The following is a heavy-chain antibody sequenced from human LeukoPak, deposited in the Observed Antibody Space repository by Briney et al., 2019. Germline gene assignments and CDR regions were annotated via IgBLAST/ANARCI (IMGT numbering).Heavy chain of an antibody. D-gene: IGHD2-2*01. CDR1: GFTFSSYG. J-gene: IGHJ4*02. CDR3: AREGYCSSTSCSWFDY. V-gene: IGHV3-33*01. CDR2: IWYDGGNK. Sequence: PGGSLRLSCAASGFTFSSYGMHWDRQAPGKGLEWVAVIWYDGGNKYYADSVKGRFTISRDNSKNTLYLQMNSLRAEDTAVYYCAREGYCSSTSCSWFDYWGQGTLVTVSS.